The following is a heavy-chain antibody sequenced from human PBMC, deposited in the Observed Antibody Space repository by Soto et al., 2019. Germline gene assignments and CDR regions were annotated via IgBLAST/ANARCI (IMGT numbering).Heavy chain of an antibody. CDR3: ARHPSGYYPYFDY. V-gene: IGHV5-10-1*01. J-gene: IGHJ4*02. D-gene: IGHD3-9*01. Sequence: GESLTISCKGSGYSFTSYWISWVRQMPGKGLEWMGRIDPSDSYTNYSPSFQGHVTISADKSISTAYLQWSSLKASDTAMYYCARHPSGYYPYFDYWGQGTLVTVSS. CDR2: IDPSDSYT. CDR1: GYSFTSYW.